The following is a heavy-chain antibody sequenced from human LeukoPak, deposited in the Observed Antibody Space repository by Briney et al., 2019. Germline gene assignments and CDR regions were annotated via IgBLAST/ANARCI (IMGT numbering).Heavy chain of an antibody. CDR1: GFTFSSYA. CDR3: AIKTRIQLWSLFDY. Sequence: SGGSPRLSCAASGFTFSSYAISWVRQAPGKGLEWVSAISGSGGSTYYADSVKGRFTISRDNSKNTLYLQMNSLRAEDTAVYYCAIKTRIQLWSLFDYWGQGTLVTVSS. CDR2: ISGSGGST. D-gene: IGHD5-18*01. J-gene: IGHJ4*02. V-gene: IGHV3-23*01.